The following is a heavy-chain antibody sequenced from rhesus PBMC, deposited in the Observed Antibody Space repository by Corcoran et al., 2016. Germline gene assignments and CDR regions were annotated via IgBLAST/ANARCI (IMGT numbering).Heavy chain of an antibody. J-gene: IGHJ5-1*01. CDR1: GGSIRGYYY. CDR2: ICSNIAST. D-gene: IGHD4-29*01. CDR3: ARERTTAS. Sequence: QVQLQESGPGVVKPSETLSLTCAVSGGSIRGYYYWSWIRQPPGKGLEWIGCICSNIASTNHNPSLKSRVTISKATSKNQFSLKRSSVTATDTAVYYCARERTTASWGPGVLVTVSS. V-gene: IGHV4S12*01.